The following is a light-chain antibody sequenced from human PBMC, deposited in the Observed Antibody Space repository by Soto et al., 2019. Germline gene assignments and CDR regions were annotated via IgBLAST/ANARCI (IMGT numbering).Light chain of an antibody. CDR3: SSYAGSNNFVV. Sequence: QSVLTQPPSASGSPGQSVTISCTGTSSDVGGYNYVSWYQQHPGKAPKLMIYEVSKRPSGVPDRFSGSKSGNTASLTVSGNQSDDEADYYCSSYAGSNNFVVFGGGTKLTVL. V-gene: IGLV2-8*01. J-gene: IGLJ2*01. CDR2: EVS. CDR1: SSDVGGYNY.